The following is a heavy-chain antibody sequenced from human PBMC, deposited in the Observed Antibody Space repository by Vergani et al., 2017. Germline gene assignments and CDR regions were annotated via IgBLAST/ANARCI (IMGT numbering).Heavy chain of an antibody. V-gene: IGHV1-69*06. CDR2: IIPIFGTA. D-gene: IGHD6-19*01. J-gene: IGHJ6*03. CDR1: GGTFSSYA. Sequence: QVQLVQSGAEVKKPGSSVKVSCKASGGTFSSYAISWVRQAPGQGLEWMGGIIPIFGTANYAQKFQGRVTMTRNTSISTAYMELSSLRSEDTAVYYCARSVRRLGPTSYYYYYMDVWGKGTTVTVSS. CDR3: ARSVRRLGPTSYYYYYMDV.